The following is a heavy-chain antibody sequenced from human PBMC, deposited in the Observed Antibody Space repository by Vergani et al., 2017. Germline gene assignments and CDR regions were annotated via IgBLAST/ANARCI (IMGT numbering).Heavy chain of an antibody. V-gene: IGHV3-15*01. CDR2: IKKTSEGGTT. D-gene: IGHD3-10*01. CDR1: GFTFSDAW. CDR3: VRDQVTMLRGSDALDI. J-gene: IGHJ3*02. Sequence: EVQLMESGGGLVKPGGSLRLSCAASGFTFSDAWMSWVRPAPGQGLEWVGRIKKTSEGGTTDYTVPVKGRFTIARDDSKSIAYLQMNNLQTEDTAMYYCVRDQVTMLRGSDALDIWGQGTMVTVSS.